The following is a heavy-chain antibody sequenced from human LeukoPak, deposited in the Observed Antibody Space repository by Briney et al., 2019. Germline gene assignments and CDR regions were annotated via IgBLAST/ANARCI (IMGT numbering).Heavy chain of an antibody. CDR2: INHSGST. Sequence: SETLSLTCAVYGGSLSGYYWSWIRQPPGKGLEWIGEINHSGSTNYNPSLKSRVTISVDTSKNQFSLKLSSVTAADTAVYYCARGGAWFGELPLDYWGQGTLVTVSS. CDR1: GGSLSGYY. V-gene: IGHV4-34*01. J-gene: IGHJ4*02. CDR3: ARGGAWFGELPLDY. D-gene: IGHD3-10*01.